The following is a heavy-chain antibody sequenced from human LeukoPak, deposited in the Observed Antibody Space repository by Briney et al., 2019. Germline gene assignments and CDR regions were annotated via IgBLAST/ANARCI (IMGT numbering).Heavy chain of an antibody. CDR3: ARDAGYGYDRFDY. J-gene: IGHJ4*02. Sequence: GGSLRLSCAASGFTFSSYGMSWVRQAPGKGLEWVSAISGSGGSTYYADSVKGRFTISRDNSKNTLYLQMNSLRVEDTAVYYCARDAGYGYDRFDYWGQGTQVTVSS. CDR1: GFTFSSYG. V-gene: IGHV3-23*01. CDR2: ISGSGGST. D-gene: IGHD5-18*01.